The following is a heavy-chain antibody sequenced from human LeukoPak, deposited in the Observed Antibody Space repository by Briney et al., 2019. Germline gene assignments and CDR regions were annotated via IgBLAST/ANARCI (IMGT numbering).Heavy chain of an antibody. CDR1: GGTFSSYA. CDR2: ITPILGIA. Sequence: SVKVSCKASGGTFSSYAISWVRQAPGQGLEWMGRITPILGIANYAQKFQGRVTITADKSTSTAYMELSSLRSEDKAVYYCVITGETHFDYWGQGTLVTVSS. CDR3: VITGETHFDY. D-gene: IGHD1-20*01. J-gene: IGHJ4*02. V-gene: IGHV1-69*04.